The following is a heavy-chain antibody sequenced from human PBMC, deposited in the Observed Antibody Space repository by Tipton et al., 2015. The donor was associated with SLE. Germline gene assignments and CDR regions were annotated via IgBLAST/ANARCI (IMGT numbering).Heavy chain of an antibody. V-gene: IGHV1-18*01. Sequence: QLVQSGAEVKKPGASVKVSCKASGSTFTTYGISWVRQAPGQGLEWMGWISACNGNTNYAQKLQGRVTMTTDTSTSTAYMALRSLRSDDTAVYYGAWASAIGGVDPSLDDWGQGALVTVAS. CDR3: AWASAIGGVDPSLDD. J-gene: IGHJ4*02. CDR2: ISACNGNT. D-gene: IGHD3-3*01. CDR1: GSTFTTYG.